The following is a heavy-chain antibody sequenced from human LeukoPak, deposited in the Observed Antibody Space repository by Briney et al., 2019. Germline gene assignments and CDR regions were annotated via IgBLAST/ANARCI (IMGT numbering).Heavy chain of an antibody. V-gene: IGHV3-23*01. Sequence: TGGSLRLSCAASRLTFSNYVMGWVRQAPGKGLECVSAISGGGRITYYADSVKGRFTISRENSKNTLYLQMNSLRAEDTAIYYCARVSGRIQVWPQPFGDGLDVWGQGTTVTVSS. J-gene: IGHJ6*02. CDR2: ISGGGRIT. CDR1: RLTFSNYV. D-gene: IGHD3-10*01. CDR3: ARVSGRIQVWPQPFGDGLDV.